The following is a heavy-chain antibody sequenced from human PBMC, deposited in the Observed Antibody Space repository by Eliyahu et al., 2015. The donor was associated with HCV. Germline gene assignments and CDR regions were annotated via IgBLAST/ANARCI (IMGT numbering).Heavy chain of an antibody. D-gene: IGHD6-6*01. Sequence: QITLKESGPTLVKPTQTLTLTCTFSGFSLSXSGVGVGWIRQPPGKALEWLALIYWDYDKRYSPSLKSRLTITKDTSKNQVVLTMTNMDPVDTATYYCAHSGYSSSSGWFDPWGQGTLVTVSS. V-gene: IGHV2-5*02. CDR1: GFSLSXSGVG. CDR3: AHSGYSSSSGWFDP. J-gene: IGHJ5*02. CDR2: IYWDYDK.